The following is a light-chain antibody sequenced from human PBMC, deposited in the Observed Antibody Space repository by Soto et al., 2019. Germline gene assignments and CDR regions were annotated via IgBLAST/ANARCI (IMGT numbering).Light chain of an antibody. CDR1: QSVGSY. Sequence: EIVLTQSPATLSLSPGERATLSCRASQSVGSYLAWYQQKPGQPPRLLIYDASNRATGIPARFSGSGYGTDFTLTISSLEPEDFAFYYCQQRSNWPPITFGQGTRLEIK. J-gene: IGKJ5*01. CDR3: QQRSNWPPIT. CDR2: DAS. V-gene: IGKV3-11*01.